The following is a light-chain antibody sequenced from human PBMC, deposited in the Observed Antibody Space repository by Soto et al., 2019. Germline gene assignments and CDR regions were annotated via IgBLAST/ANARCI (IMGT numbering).Light chain of an antibody. J-gene: IGKJ1*01. CDR2: WAS. CDR3: QQYYSIPWT. Sequence: DIMMTESLTSLGMFLGERATINCKSSQNILYKYKNKIYLAWYQQKPGQPPKLLIYWASTRQSGVPDRFIGSGSGTDFTLTISSLQAEDVAVYYCQQYYSIPWTFGQGTKVDI. V-gene: IGKV4-1*01. CDR1: QNILYKYKNKIY.